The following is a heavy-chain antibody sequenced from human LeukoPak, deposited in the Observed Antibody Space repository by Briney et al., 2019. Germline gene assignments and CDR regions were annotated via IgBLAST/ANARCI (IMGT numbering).Heavy chain of an antibody. J-gene: IGHJ5*02. CDR2: ISYDGSNK. CDR3: AKDLAPILSAGPFDP. D-gene: IGHD2-8*02. Sequence: GGSLRLSCAASGFTFSSYGMHWVRQAPGNGLEWVAVISYDGSNKYYADSVKGRFTISRDNSKNTLYLQMNSLRAEDTAVYYCAKDLAPILSAGPFDPWGQGTLVTVSS. CDR1: GFTFSSYG. V-gene: IGHV3-30*18.